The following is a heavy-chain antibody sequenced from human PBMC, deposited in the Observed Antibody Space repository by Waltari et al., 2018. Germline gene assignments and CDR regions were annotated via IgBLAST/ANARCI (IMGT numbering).Heavy chain of an antibody. J-gene: IGHJ4*02. CDR2: INQDGSEK. CDR1: GFTFSNNW. CDR3: TRGGDDSIWYWRN. D-gene: IGHD6-13*01. V-gene: IGHV3-7*01. Sequence: EVQLVESGGGLVQPGGSLRLSCAASGFTFSNNWMTWVRQAPGKGLEWVANINQDGSEKYAVESVKGRFTISRDNAKNSLDLQLNSLRADDTAVYYCTRGGDDSIWYWRNWGQGTLVTVSS.